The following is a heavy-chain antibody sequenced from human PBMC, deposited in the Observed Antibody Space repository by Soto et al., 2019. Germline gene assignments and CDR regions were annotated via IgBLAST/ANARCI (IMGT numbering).Heavy chain of an antibody. D-gene: IGHD4-17*01. CDR1: GGSISSYY. CDR2: IYYSGST. V-gene: IGHV4-59*08. Sequence: SDTLSLTCTVSGGSISSYYWSWIRQPPGKGLEWIGYIYYSGSTNYNPSLKSRVTISVDTSKNQFSLKLSSVTAADTAVYYCARLLTGDYRPHAFDIWGQGTMVTVSS. J-gene: IGHJ3*02. CDR3: ARLLTGDYRPHAFDI.